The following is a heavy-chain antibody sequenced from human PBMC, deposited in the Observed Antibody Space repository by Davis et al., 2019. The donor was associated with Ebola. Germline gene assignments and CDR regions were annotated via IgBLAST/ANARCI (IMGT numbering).Heavy chain of an antibody. Sequence: SETLSLTCAVSGGSISSSNWWSWVRQPPGKGLEWIGEIYHSGSTNYNPSLKSRVTISVDKSKNQFSLKLSSVTAADTAVYYCTTGHPYYDILTGYFMTSFDYWGQGTLVTVSS. CDR3: TTGHPYYDILTGYFMTSFDY. CDR1: GGSISSSNW. J-gene: IGHJ4*02. V-gene: IGHV4-4*02. CDR2: IYHSGST. D-gene: IGHD3-9*01.